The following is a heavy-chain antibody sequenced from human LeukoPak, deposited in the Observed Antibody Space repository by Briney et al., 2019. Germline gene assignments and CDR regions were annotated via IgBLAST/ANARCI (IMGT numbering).Heavy chain of an antibody. CDR3: AREGLGGYDFGHAFDI. CDR1: GFTFSSYA. J-gene: IGHJ3*02. Sequence: GGSLRLSCAVSGFTFSSYAMSWVRQAPGKGLEWVSTISGSGGSTYFADSVKGRFTISRDNSKNTLYLQMNSLRAEDTAVYYCAREGLGGYDFGHAFDIWGQGTMVTVSS. V-gene: IGHV3-23*01. CDR2: ISGSGGST. D-gene: IGHD5-12*01.